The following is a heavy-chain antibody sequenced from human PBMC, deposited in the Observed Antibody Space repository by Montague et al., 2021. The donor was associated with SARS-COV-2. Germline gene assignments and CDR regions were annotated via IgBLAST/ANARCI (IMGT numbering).Heavy chain of an antibody. D-gene: IGHD5-18*01. J-gene: IGHJ4*02. V-gene: IGHV3-30-3*01. CDR1: GFTFTSYA. CDR3: ARDKGGYSYNDD. Sequence: SLRLSCAASGFTFTSYAMHWVRRAPGKGLEWVAVISFDGTNKYYTDSVKGRFTLSRDNSKNTLYLQMHSVRPEDTAVYYCARDKGGYSYNDDWGQGTMVTVSS. CDR2: ISFDGTNK.